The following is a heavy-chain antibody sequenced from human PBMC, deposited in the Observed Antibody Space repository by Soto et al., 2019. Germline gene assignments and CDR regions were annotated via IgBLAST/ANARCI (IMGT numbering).Heavy chain of an antibody. CDR3: ERRGNYYYSSGDANQV. Sequence: SETLSLTCAVYGGSFSGYYWSRIRRPPGGGVEWIVEINYSGGSNYNTSLQSRASISVDTSKNQYSLQLPSLTTADPAVYYCERRGNYYYSSGDANQVWGQGTADTLSS. CDR1: GGSFSGYY. J-gene: IGHJ6*02. D-gene: IGHD3-22*01. V-gene: IGHV4-34*01. CDR2: INYSGGS.